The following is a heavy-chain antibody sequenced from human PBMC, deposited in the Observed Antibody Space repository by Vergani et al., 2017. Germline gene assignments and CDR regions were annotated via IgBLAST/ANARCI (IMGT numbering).Heavy chain of an antibody. D-gene: IGHD5-24*01. Sequence: QVQLVQSGSELKKPGASVKVSCKTSGHTFSNYEMNWLRQAPGQRLEWMGWINTKTGNPTYAQDFTGRFVFSLDTSVSTAYLEINNLQPEDSAVYFCAAASWAQLCVLEHWGQGTRVTVSS. CDR1: GHTFSNYE. J-gene: IGHJ4*02. V-gene: IGHV7-4-1*02. CDR2: INTKTGNP. CDR3: AAASWAQLCVLEH.